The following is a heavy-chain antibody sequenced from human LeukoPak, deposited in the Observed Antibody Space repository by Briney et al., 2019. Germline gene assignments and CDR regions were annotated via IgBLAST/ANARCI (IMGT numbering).Heavy chain of an antibody. CDR2: ISGDGGST. CDR3: AKDDGSGSYYFDY. CDR1: GFTVSSNY. J-gene: IGHJ4*02. V-gene: IGHV3-43*02. D-gene: IGHD3-10*01. Sequence: GGSLRLSCAASGFTVSSNYMSWVRQAPGKGLEWVSLISGDGGSTYYADSVKGRFTISRDNSKNSLYLQMNSLRTEDTALYYCAKDDGSGSYYFDYWGQGTLVTVSS.